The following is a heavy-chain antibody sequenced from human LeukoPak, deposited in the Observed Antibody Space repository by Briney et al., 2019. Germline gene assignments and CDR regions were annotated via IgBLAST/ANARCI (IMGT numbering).Heavy chain of an antibody. CDR2: INHSGST. Sequence: SETLSLTCAVYGGSFSGYYWSWIRQPPGKGLEWIGEINHSGSTNYNPSLKSRVIISVDTSKNQFSLKLSSVTAADTAVYYCARETYVWGSYRYSSSGKNPEYYFDYWGQGTLVTVSS. J-gene: IGHJ4*02. CDR1: GGSFSGYY. D-gene: IGHD3-16*02. V-gene: IGHV4-34*01. CDR3: ARETYVWGSYRYSSSGKNPEYYFDY.